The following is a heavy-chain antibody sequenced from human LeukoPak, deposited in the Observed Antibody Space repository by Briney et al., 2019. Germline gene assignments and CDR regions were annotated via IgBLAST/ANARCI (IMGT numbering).Heavy chain of an antibody. CDR1: GYSFTSYW. J-gene: IGHJ4*02. Sequence: GESLKISCKGSGYSFTSYWFAWVRQMPGKGLERSGIFYPGESDTRYSPSFQGQGTISTDKSLSNAYLQWSSLKASDTTMYYCAIWYYYDSSDYYFDYWGQGTLVTVSS. V-gene: IGHV5-51*01. D-gene: IGHD3-22*01. CDR3: AIWYYYDSSDYYFDY. CDR2: FYPGESDT.